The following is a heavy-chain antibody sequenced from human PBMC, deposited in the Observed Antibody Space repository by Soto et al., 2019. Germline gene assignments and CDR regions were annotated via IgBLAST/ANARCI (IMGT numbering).Heavy chain of an antibody. D-gene: IGHD3-16*02. CDR2: INHSGST. J-gene: IGHJ6*03. V-gene: IGHV4-34*01. CDR3: ARVLSSRPWGSYLGGYYYYYMDV. CDR1: GGSFSGYY. Sequence: PSETLSLTCAVYGGSFSGYYWSWIRQPPGKGLEWIGEINHSGSTNYNPSLKSRVTISVDTSKNQFSLKLSSVTAADTAVYYCARVLSSRPWGSYLGGYYYYYMDVWGKGTTVTVSS.